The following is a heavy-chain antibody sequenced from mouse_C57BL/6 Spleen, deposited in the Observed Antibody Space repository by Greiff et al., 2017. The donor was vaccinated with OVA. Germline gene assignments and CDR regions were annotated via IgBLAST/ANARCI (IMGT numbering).Heavy chain of an antibody. CDR1: GFTFSDYG. CDR2: ISSGSSTI. CDR3: ARRYYFDY. Sequence: EVMLVESGGGLVKPGGSLKLSCAASGFTFSDYGMHWVRQAPEKGLEWVAYISSGSSTIYYADTVKGRFTISRDNAKITLILQMTGLESEDSAMHYCARRYYFDYWGQGTTLTVSS. J-gene: IGHJ2*01. V-gene: IGHV5-17*01.